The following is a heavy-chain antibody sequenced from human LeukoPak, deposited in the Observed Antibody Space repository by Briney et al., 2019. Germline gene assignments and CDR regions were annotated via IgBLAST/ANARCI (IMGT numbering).Heavy chain of an antibody. Sequence: SVKVSCXASGGTFSSYAISWVRQAPGQGLEWMGRIIPIFGTANYAQKFQGRVTITTDESTSTAYMELSSLRSEDTAVYYCARGSSSYYYDSSGYYELDYWAREPWSPSPQ. D-gene: IGHD3-22*01. J-gene: IGHJ4*02. V-gene: IGHV1-69*05. CDR2: IIPIFGTA. CDR1: GGTFSSYA. CDR3: ARGSSSYYYDSSGYYELDY.